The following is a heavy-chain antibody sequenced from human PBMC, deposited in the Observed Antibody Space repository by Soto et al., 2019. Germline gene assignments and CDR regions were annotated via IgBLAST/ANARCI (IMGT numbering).Heavy chain of an antibody. J-gene: IGHJ6*02. V-gene: IGHV3-66*01. CDR3: VRENYYYGMDV. Sequence: GSLRLSCAVSGFDASVNFMTWVRQAPGKGLEWVSSINNAFNTFYADSVTGRLTISRDNSKNTLYLQMNSLRVEDTAMYYCVRENYYYGMDVWGQGTAVT. CDR2: INNAFNT. CDR1: GFDASVNF.